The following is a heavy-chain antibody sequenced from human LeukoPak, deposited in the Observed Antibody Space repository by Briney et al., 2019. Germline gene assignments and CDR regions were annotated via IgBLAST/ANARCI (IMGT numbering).Heavy chain of an antibody. CDR3: VRANENYFDY. Sequence: ASVKASCKASGYTFTSYYMHWVRQAPGQGLEWMGIINPSGGSTSYAQKFQGRVTMTRDTSISTAFMELSRLRSDDTAIYYCVRANENYFDYWGQGTLVTVSS. V-gene: IGHV1-46*01. J-gene: IGHJ4*02. CDR2: INPSGGST. D-gene: IGHD1-1*01. CDR1: GYTFTSYY.